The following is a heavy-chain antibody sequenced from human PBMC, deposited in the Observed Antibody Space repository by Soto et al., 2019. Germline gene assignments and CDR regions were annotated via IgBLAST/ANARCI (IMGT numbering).Heavy chain of an antibody. CDR1: GYTFTSYY. V-gene: IGHV1-46*01. Sequence: ASVKVSCKASGYTFTSYYMHWVRQAPGQGLEWMGIINPSGGSTSYAQKFQGRVTITRDTSASTAYMELSSLRSEDTAVYYCARDFEQWLVRDDAFDIWGKGTMVTVSS. J-gene: IGHJ3*02. D-gene: IGHD6-19*01. CDR2: INPSGGST. CDR3: ARDFEQWLVRDDAFDI.